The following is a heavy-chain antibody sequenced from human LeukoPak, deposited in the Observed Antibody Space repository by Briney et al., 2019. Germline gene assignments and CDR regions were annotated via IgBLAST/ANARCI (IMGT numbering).Heavy chain of an antibody. D-gene: IGHD4-11*01. J-gene: IGHJ4*02. V-gene: IGHV3-21*01. CDR3: ARALAMTTSDY. Sequence: GGSLRLSCAASGFTFRKYNMNWVRQAPGKGLEWVSSISSSSSYIYYADSVKGRFTISRDNAKDSLYLQMNSLRAEDTAVYYCARALAMTTSDYWGQGTLVTVSS. CDR2: ISSSSSYI. CDR1: GFTFRKYN.